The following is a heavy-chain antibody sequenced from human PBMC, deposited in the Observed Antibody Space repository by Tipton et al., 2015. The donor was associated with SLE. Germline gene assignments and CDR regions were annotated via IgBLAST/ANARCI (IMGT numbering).Heavy chain of an antibody. V-gene: IGHV3-9*01. Sequence: SLRLSCAASGFTFSSYGMHWVRQAPGKGLEWVSGISWNSGSIGYADSVKGRFTISRDNAKNSLYLQMNSLRAEDTALYYCAKDLLPRSQRGNWYFDLWGRGTLVTVSS. D-gene: IGHD3-22*01. CDR2: ISWNSGSI. CDR3: AKDLLPRSQRGNWYFDL. J-gene: IGHJ2*01. CDR1: GFTFSSYG.